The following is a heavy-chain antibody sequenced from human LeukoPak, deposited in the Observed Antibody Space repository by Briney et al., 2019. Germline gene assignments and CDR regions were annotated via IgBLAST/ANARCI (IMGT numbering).Heavy chain of an antibody. CDR3: VKGGYAILTGGDY. V-gene: IGHV3-30*18. CDR1: RITFASSG. Sequence: ESGGSLRLSCAASRITFASSGMHWVRQAPGKGLEWVAVISFDGNYKYYAESVKGRFTISRDDSMNTVYLEMNSLRAEDTAVYYCVKGGYAILTGGDYWGQGTLVIVSS. J-gene: IGHJ4*02. D-gene: IGHD3-9*01. CDR2: ISFDGNYK.